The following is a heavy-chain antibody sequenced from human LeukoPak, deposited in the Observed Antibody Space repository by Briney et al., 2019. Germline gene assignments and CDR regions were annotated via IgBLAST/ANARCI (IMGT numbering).Heavy chain of an antibody. CDR2: IYGGGNT. CDR3: ARGFRSVTTWGYFDL. J-gene: IGHJ4*02. Sequence: GGSLRLSCAASGFTVSTNYLSWVRQAPGKGLEWVSLIYGGGNTYYADSVKGRFTMSRDKSKNTLYLQINSLRDEDTAVYYCARGFRSVTTWGYFDLWGQGTLVTVSS. V-gene: IGHV3-66*01. CDR1: GFTVSTNY. D-gene: IGHD4-17*01.